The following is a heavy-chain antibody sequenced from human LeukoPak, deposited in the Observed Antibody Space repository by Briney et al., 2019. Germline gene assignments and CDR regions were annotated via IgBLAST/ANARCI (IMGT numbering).Heavy chain of an antibody. CDR1: VFTYSTYA. J-gene: IGHJ3*02. Sequence: PGGSLRLSCAASVFTYSTYAMHWVRQAPGKGLEWVAVITYDGSNKYYADSVKGRFTISRDNSKNTLYLQMNSLRAEDTAVYYCAKGLYYYDSSGTDIGAFDIWGQGTMVTVSS. D-gene: IGHD3-22*01. V-gene: IGHV3-30*04. CDR2: ITYDGSNK. CDR3: AKGLYYYDSSGTDIGAFDI.